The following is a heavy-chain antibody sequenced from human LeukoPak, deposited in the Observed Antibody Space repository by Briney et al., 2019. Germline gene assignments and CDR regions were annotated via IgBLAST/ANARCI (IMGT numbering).Heavy chain of an antibody. CDR3: AKAHIVVVTDFDY. D-gene: IGHD2-21*02. CDR1: GFTFSSYW. Sequence: GGSLRLSCAASGFTFSSYWMSWVRQAPGKGLEWVSAISGSGGSTYYADSVKGRFTISRDNSKNTLCLQMNSLRAEDTAVYYCAKAHIVVVTDFDYWGQGTLVTVSS. V-gene: IGHV3-23*01. J-gene: IGHJ4*02. CDR2: ISGSGGST.